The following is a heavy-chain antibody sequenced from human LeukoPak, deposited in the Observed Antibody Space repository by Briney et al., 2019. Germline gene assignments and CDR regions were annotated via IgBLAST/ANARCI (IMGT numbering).Heavy chain of an antibody. Sequence: PSETLSLTCTVSGGSIRSSPYYWGWLRQPPGKGLEWIGNIFNSGSAYYNPSLKSRVTISVDTSQNQLSLKVRSVTATDTAVYYCTRQGVVVSSTQADYWGHGTLVTVSS. D-gene: IGHD2-15*01. CDR1: GGSIRSSPYY. CDR3: TRQGVVVSSTQADY. CDR2: IFNSGSA. J-gene: IGHJ4*01. V-gene: IGHV4-39*01.